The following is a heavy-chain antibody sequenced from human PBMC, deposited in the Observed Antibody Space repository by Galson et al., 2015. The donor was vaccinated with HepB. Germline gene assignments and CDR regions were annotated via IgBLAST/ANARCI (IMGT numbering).Heavy chain of an antibody. Sequence: SLRLSCAVSGFTFSNAWMNWVRLAPGKGLEWVGHISTKSGGGATNYAAPVKGRFTISRDDSENTLYLQMNSLNTEDTAVYYCTADMPVSSSYSNDYWGQGTLVTVSS. CDR2: ISTKSGGGAT. CDR1: GFTFSNAW. J-gene: IGHJ4*02. D-gene: IGHD3-22*01. V-gene: IGHV3-15*01. CDR3: TADMPVSSSYSNDY.